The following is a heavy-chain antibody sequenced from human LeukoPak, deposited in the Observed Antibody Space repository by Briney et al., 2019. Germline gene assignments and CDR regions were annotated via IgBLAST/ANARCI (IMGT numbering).Heavy chain of an antibody. Sequence: SETLSLTCNVSGGSVSSSNHYWVWIRQPPGKGLEWVGCIYYSGSTYYNPSLKSRVTISVDTSKNQFPLKLSSVTAADTAVYYCAREGYYDFWSGYYGGCDYWGQGTLVTVSS. CDR3: AREGYYDFWSGYYGGCDY. J-gene: IGHJ4*02. CDR1: GGSVSSSNHY. CDR2: IYYSGST. D-gene: IGHD3-3*01. V-gene: IGHV4-39*06.